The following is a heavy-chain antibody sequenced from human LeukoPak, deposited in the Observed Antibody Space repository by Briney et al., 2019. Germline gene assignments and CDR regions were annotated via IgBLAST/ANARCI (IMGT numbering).Heavy chain of an antibody. V-gene: IGHV1-69*13. J-gene: IGHJ6*02. CDR2: IIPIFGTA. CDR1: GGTFSSYA. CDR3: ASGRDGYNYYYYYGMDV. D-gene: IGHD5-24*01. Sequence: GASVKVSCKASGGTFSSYAISWVRQAPGQGLEWMGGIIPIFGTANYAQKFQGRVTITADESTSTAYMELSSLRSEDTAVYYCASGRDGYNYYYYYGMDVWGQGTTVTVSS.